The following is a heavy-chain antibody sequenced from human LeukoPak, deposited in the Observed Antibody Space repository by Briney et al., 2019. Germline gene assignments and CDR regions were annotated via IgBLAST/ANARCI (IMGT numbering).Heavy chain of an antibody. Sequence: GGSLRLSCAASGFTFSSYWMHWVRHAPGKGLVWVSRINSDGSSTSYADSVKGRFTISRDNAKNTLYLQMNSLRAEDAAVYYCARDILDYYFDYWGQGTLVTVSS. D-gene: IGHD3-9*01. J-gene: IGHJ4*02. CDR3: ARDILDYYFDY. CDR1: GFTFSSYW. CDR2: INSDGSST. V-gene: IGHV3-74*01.